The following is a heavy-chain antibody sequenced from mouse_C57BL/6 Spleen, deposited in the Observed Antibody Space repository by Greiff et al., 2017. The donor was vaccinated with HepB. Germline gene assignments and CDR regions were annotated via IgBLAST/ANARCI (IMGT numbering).Heavy chain of an antibody. Sequence: VQLQQPGAELVRPGSSVKLSCKASGYTFTSYWMHWVKQRPIQGLEWIGNIDPSDSETHYNQKFKDKATLTVDKSSSTAYMQLSSLTSEDSAVYYCARYGYHWYFDVWGTGTTVTVSS. CDR3: ARYGYHWYFDV. V-gene: IGHV1-52*01. J-gene: IGHJ1*03. CDR2: IDPSDSET. CDR1: GYTFTSYW. D-gene: IGHD2-2*01.